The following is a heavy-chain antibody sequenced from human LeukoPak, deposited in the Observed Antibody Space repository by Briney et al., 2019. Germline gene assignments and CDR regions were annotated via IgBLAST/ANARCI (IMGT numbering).Heavy chain of an antibody. D-gene: IGHD6-13*01. Sequence: GRSLRLSCAASGFTFSSYGMHWVRQAPGKGLEWVAVISYDGSNKYYADSVKGRFTISRDNSKNTLYLQMNSLRAEDTAVYYCAKDLYSSSWGSRTIENYYYYGMDVWGQGTTVTVSS. CDR3: AKDLYSSSWGSRTIENYYYYGMDV. V-gene: IGHV3-30*18. CDR2: ISYDGSNK. J-gene: IGHJ6*02. CDR1: GFTFSSYG.